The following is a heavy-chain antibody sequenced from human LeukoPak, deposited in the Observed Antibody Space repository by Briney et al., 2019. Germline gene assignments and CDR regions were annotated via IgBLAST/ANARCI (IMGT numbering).Heavy chain of an antibody. CDR1: GFTVSSNY. V-gene: IGHV3-53*01. CDR3: ARGSLGAFDI. J-gene: IGHJ3*02. CDR2: IYSGGST. Sequence: GGSLRLSCAASGFTVSSNYMSWVRQSPGKGLEWGSVIYSGGSTYYADSVKGRFTISRDNSKNTMYLQMNSLRAEDTAVYYCARGSLGAFDIWGQGTMVTVSS. D-gene: IGHD1-26*01.